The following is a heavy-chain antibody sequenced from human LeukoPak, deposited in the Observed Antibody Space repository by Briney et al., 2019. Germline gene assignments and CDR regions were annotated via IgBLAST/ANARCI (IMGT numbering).Heavy chain of an antibody. J-gene: IGHJ4*02. D-gene: IGHD2/OR15-2a*01. CDR2: IYYSGST. CDR3: ARGLWDSTGFDY. V-gene: IGHV4-31*03. Sequence: PQTLSLTCTVSGGSISSGGYYWSWIRQHPGKGLEWIGYIYYSGSTYYNPSLKSRVTISVDTSKNQFSLKLSSVTAADTAVYYCARGLWDSTGFDYWGQGTLVTVSS. CDR1: GGSISSGGYY.